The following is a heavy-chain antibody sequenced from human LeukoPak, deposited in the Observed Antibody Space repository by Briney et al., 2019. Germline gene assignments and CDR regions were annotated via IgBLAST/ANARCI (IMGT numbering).Heavy chain of an antibody. CDR2: INPNNGGT. Sequence: ASVKVSCKASGYTFTSYAMNWVRQAPGQGLEWMGWINPNNGGTNYARGFQGRVTMTRDTSISTTYMELAGLTSDDTAVYYCASRSSTVAKFPFHYWGQGTLVTVSS. V-gene: IGHV1-2*02. CDR1: GYTFTSYA. CDR3: ASRSSTVAKFPFHY. D-gene: IGHD4-17*01. J-gene: IGHJ4*02.